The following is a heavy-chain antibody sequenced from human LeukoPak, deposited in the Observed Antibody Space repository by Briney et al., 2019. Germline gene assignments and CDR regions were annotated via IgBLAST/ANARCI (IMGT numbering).Heavy chain of an antibody. J-gene: IGHJ4*02. CDR2: IYTSGST. CDR1: GGSINNYY. Sequence: PSETLSLTCTVSGGSINNYYWSWIRQPAGKGLEWIGRIYTSGSTNYNPSLKSRVTMSVDTSKNQSSLKLSSVTAADTAVYYCARGGYYDSSGLYFFDYWGQGTLVTVSS. CDR3: ARGGYYDSSGLYFFDY. V-gene: IGHV4-4*07. D-gene: IGHD3-22*01.